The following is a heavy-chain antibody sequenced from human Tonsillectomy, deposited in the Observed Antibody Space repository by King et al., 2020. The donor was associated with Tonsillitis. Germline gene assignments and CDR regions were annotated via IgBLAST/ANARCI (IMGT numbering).Heavy chain of an antibody. Sequence: QLVQSGAEVKKPGASVKVSCKASGYTFTAYYLHWVRQAPGQGLEWMGWINPNTGGTNYAQKFQDRVTMTRDTSISIAYMELSRLRSDDTAVYYCARDQGLGWPPNGWFDPWGQGTLVTVSS. J-gene: IGHJ5*02. CDR3: ARDQGLGWPPNGWFDP. CDR1: GYTFTAYY. V-gene: IGHV1-2*02. D-gene: IGHD6-19*01. CDR2: INPNTGGT.